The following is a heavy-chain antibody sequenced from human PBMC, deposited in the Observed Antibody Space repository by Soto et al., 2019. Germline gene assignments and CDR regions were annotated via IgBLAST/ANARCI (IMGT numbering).Heavy chain of an antibody. CDR1: GGTFSSYA. V-gene: IGHV1-69*06. D-gene: IGHD6-19*01. CDR3: AREGVAGSYYYYGMDV. CDR2: IIPIFGTA. Sequence: ASVKVSCKASGGTFSSYAISWVRQAPGQGLEWMGGIIPIFGTANYAQKFQGRVTITADKSTSTAYMELRSMRSEDTAVYYCAREGVAGSYYYYGMDVWGQGTTVAVSS. J-gene: IGHJ6*02.